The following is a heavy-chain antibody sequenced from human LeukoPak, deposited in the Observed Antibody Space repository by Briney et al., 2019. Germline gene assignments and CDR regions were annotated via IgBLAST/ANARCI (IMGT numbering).Heavy chain of an antibody. CDR2: LNWDSRSM. J-gene: IGHJ6*04. CDR1: GVNFDDYA. Sequence: GGSLRLSCAASGVNFDDYAMHWVRQSPGTGLEWVAGLNWDSRSMAYVDSVRGRFTISRDNGKNLVFLQMDGLRAEDTGVYHCVRESDVWSGPGIGRPLDVWGKGTTVTVSS. CDR3: VRESDVWSGPGIGRPLDV. V-gene: IGHV3-9*01. D-gene: IGHD3-3*01.